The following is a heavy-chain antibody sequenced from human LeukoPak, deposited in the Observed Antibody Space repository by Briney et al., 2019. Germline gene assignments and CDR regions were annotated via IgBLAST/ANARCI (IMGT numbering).Heavy chain of an antibody. V-gene: IGHV5-10-1*01. J-gene: IGHJ4*02. CDR1: AYSFTTFW. CDR3: ATSSGNNPFDY. CDR2: ITPSDSYT. D-gene: IGHD1-14*01. Sequence: GESLRISFKASAYSFTTFWISWVRQMPGKGLEWMGRITPSDSYTNYSPSFRGHVTISADKSITTAYLQWSSLKASDTAMYYCATSSGNNPFDYWGQGTLVTVSS.